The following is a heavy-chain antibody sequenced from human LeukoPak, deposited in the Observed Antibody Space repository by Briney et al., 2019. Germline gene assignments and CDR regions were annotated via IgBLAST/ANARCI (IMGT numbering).Heavy chain of an antibody. D-gene: IGHD2-21*01. J-gene: IGHJ1*01. CDR2: TSWNSGSI. Sequence: GGSQRLSCAASGFTYSSYAMSWVRESRGKAVEWVTDTSWNSGSIGYADSVKARFTISRDNAKNSLYLQMNGLRAEDTAVYYCAREAIDRGYFQHWGQGTLVTVSS. CDR1: GFTYSSYA. V-gene: IGHV3-20*04. CDR3: AREAIDRGYFQH.